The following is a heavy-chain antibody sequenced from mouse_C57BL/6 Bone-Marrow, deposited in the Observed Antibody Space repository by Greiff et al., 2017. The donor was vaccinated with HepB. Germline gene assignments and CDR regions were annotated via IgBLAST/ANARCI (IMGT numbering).Heavy chain of an antibody. V-gene: IGHV1-64*01. J-gene: IGHJ2*01. Sequence: QVQLKQSGAELVKPGASVKLSCKASGYTFTSYWMHWVKQRPGQGLEWIGMIHPNSGSTNYNEKFKSKATLTVDKSSSTAYMQLSSLTSEDSAVYYCARLDYGSFFDYWGQGTTLTVSS. CDR2: IHPNSGST. D-gene: IGHD1-1*01. CDR1: GYTFTSYW. CDR3: ARLDYGSFFDY.